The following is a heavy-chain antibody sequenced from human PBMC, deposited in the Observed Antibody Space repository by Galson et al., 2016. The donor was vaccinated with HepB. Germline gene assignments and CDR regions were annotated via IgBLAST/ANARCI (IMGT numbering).Heavy chain of an antibody. Sequence: TLSLTCTVSGGSITSGTSYWGWIRQPPGKGLQWIASIYYSGTTYYNPSLKSRVTISVDTSKNQFSLKLSSVTAADTAVYYCAKHSRVSYYYYGMDVWGQGTTVTVSS. J-gene: IGHJ6*02. CDR1: GGSITSGTSY. V-gene: IGHV4-39*01. CDR2: IYYSGTT. CDR3: AKHSRVSYYYYGMDV. D-gene: IGHD6-13*01.